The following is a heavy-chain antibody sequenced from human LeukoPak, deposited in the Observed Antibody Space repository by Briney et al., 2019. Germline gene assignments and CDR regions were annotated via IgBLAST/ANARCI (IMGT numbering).Heavy chain of an antibody. J-gene: IGHJ3*02. CDR1: GFTFSSYG. Sequence: PGRSLRLSCAASGFTFSSYGMHWVRQAPGKGLEWVAVIWYDGSNKYYADSVKGRFTISRDNSKNTLYLQMNSLRAEDTAVYYCAKGIDYDFWSGYLWGHAFDIWGQGTMVTVSS. CDR2: IWYDGSNK. V-gene: IGHV3-33*06. CDR3: AKGIDYDFWSGYLWGHAFDI. D-gene: IGHD3-3*01.